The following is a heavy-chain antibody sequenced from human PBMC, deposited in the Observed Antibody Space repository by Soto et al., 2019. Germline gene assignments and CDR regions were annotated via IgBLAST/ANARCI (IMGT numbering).Heavy chain of an antibody. CDR2: SSATGAGT. CDR1: GFTFSSYG. J-gene: IGHJ4*02. CDR3: AKDRRAGGNYGFYSDF. V-gene: IGHV3-23*01. Sequence: GGSLRLSCAVSGFTFSSYGMTWVRQAPGKGLEWVSFSSATGAGTYYADSVKGRFTISRDNSKNTLYLQMTSLRADDTAVYYCAKDRRAGGNYGFYSDFWGQGALVTVSS. D-gene: IGHD1-7*01.